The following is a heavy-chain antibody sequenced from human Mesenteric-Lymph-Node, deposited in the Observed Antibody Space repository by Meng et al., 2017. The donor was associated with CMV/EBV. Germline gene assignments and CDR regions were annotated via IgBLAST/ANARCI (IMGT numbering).Heavy chain of an antibody. D-gene: IGHD3-16*01. J-gene: IGHJ5*02. CDR1: FTFSSSW. CDR3: VRGRLRSCGPGVMGRFDP. Sequence: FTFSSSWMHWVCQAPEKGLEWVADIKCDGSEKFYVDSVTGRLTISRDYAKNSLYLQVNSLRAEDMTVYYCVRGRLRSCGPGVMGRFDPWGQGTLVTVSS. CDR2: IKCDGSEK. V-gene: IGHV3-52*01.